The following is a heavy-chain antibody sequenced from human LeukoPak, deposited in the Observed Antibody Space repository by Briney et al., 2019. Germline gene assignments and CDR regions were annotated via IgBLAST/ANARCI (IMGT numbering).Heavy chain of an antibody. V-gene: IGHV3-7*01. Sequence: PGGSLRLSCAASGFTFSSYWMSWVRQAPGKGLEWVANIKQDGSEKYYVDSVKGRFTISRDNAKNSLYLQMNSLRAEDTAVYYCARDGGYSYGYGAFVPYYYYYMDVWGKGTTVTVSS. CDR2: IKQDGSEK. D-gene: IGHD5-18*01. J-gene: IGHJ6*03. CDR3: ARDGGYSYGYGAFVPYYYYYMDV. CDR1: GFTFSSYW.